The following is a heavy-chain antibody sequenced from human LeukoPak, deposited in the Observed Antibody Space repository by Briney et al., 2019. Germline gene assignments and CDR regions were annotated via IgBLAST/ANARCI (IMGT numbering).Heavy chain of an antibody. V-gene: IGHV1-8*01. CDR2: MNPNSGDT. Sequence: ASVKVSCKASGYTFTSYDINWVRQATGQGLEWMGWMNPNSGDTGYAQKFQGRVTMTRNTSISTAYMELSSLRSEDTAVYYCARGTLKGYYGSGSYYNYYYGMDVWGQGTTVTVSS. J-gene: IGHJ6*02. D-gene: IGHD3-10*01. CDR1: GYTFTSYD. CDR3: ARGTLKGYYGSGSYYNYYYGMDV.